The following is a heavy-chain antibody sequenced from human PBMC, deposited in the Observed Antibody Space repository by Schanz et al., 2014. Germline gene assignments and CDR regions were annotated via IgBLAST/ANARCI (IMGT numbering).Heavy chain of an antibody. CDR1: GGSISSGGYS. V-gene: IGHV4-30-4*07. CDR2: IFFRGGT. J-gene: IGHJ6*02. Sequence: QVQLQESGPGLVKPSQTLSLTCAVSGGSISSGGYSWSWIRQPPGKGLEWIGYIFFRGGTYYNPSLKSRVTISIDTSKNHFSLRLTSVTAADTAVYYCYGMDVWGQGTTVTVSS. CDR3: YGMDV.